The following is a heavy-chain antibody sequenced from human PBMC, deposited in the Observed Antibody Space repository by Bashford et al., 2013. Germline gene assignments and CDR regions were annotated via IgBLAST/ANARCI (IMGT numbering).Heavy chain of an antibody. Sequence: SETLSLTCTVSGGSISSSFYYWGWIRQPPGKGLEWFGSISYTGSTYYSPSLRSRVTISVDMSKNQLSLRMTSVTAADTAVYYCAKSAGGYCTPTSCSYWYFDLWGRGSLVTVSS. CDR3: AKSAGGYCTPTSCSYWYFDL. CDR1: GGSISSSFYY. D-gene: IGHD2-2*01. J-gene: IGHJ2*01. CDR2: ISYTGST. V-gene: IGHV4-39*01.